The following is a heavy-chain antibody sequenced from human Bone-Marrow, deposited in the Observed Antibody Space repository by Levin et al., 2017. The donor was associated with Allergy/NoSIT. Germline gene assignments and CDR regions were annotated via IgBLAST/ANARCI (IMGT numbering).Heavy chain of an antibody. Sequence: ASVKVSCKASGGIFSIIPITWVRQAPGQGLEWMGGVLPLFGTSNYAQKFQGRLTITADESTTTAYMELTSLKSEDTGIYYCASLRGFSGYDSGDGPPDSWGQGTLVTVSS. CDR3: ASLRGFSGYDSGDGPPDS. V-gene: IGHV1-69*13. CDR1: GGIFSIIP. D-gene: IGHD5-12*01. J-gene: IGHJ4*02. CDR2: VLPLFGTS.